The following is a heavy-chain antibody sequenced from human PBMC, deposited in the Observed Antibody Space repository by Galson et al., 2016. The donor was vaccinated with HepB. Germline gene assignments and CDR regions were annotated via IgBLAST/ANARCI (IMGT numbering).Heavy chain of an antibody. CDR3: AKRGVVTGTSNSRYFDY. CDR2: IISIFGPA. D-gene: IGHD1-7*01. CDR1: GGHFSNYA. V-gene: IGHV1-69*13. Sequence: SVKVSCKVSGGHFSNYALNWVRQAPGQGLEWMGGIISIFGPAYYAQKFQGAVTITADESTSTVYMELSSLRTEDTAVYYCAKRGVVTGTSNSRYFDYWGQGTLVTVSS. J-gene: IGHJ4*02.